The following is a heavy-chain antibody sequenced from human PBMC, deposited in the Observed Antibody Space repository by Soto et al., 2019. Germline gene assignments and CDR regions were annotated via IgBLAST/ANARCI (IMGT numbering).Heavy chain of an antibody. Sequence: QVQLQESSPGLVKPSGTLSLTCTVSGGSISNNNWWSWVRQTPEKGLEWIGQIYHSGNTNYNPSLKSRVSMSVDKSKNLFSLKMNSATAADTAVYYCARFLPGFVGENEAFDFWGHGTLVTVSS. CDR1: GGSISNNNW. D-gene: IGHD3-3*01. J-gene: IGHJ4*01. CDR2: IYHSGNT. V-gene: IGHV4-4*02. CDR3: ARFLPGFVGENEAFDF.